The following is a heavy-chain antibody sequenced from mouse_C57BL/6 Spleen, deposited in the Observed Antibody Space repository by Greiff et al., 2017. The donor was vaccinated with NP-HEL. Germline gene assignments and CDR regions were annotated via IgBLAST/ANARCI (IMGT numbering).Heavy chain of an antibody. Sequence: VQLQQSGAELARPGASVKLSCKASGYTFTSYGISWVKQRTGQGLEWIGEIYPRSGNTYYNEKFKGKATLTADKSSSTAYMDLRSLTSEDSAVYYCARWGTGTDYFDYWGQGTTLTVSS. CDR2: IYPRSGNT. D-gene: IGHD4-1*01. CDR1: GYTFTSYG. CDR3: ARWGTGTDYFDY. J-gene: IGHJ2*01. V-gene: IGHV1-81*01.